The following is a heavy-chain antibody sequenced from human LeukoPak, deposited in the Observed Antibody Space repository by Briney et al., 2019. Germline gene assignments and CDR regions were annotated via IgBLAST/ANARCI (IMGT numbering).Heavy chain of an antibody. D-gene: IGHD6-13*01. V-gene: IGHV5-10-1*01. CDR2: IDPSDSYT. CDR3: ARHVDSSSFYLFDY. Sequence: GESLQISCQGSGYSFTSYWISWVRQMPGKGLEWMGRIDPSDSYTNYSPSFQGHVTISADKSISTAYLQWSSLKASDTAMYYCARHVDSSSFYLFDYWGQGTLVTVSS. J-gene: IGHJ4*02. CDR1: GYSFTSYW.